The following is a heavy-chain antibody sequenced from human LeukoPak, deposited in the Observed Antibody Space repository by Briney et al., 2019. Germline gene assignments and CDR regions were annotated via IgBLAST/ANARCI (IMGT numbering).Heavy chain of an antibody. Sequence: GASVKVSCKASGYTFSSYTISWVRQAPGEGLEWMGRIIPILGIANYAQKFQGRVTITADESTSTAYMELSSLRSEDTAVYYCARGGITIFGVVIIRNNWFDPWGQGTLVTVSS. CDR3: ARGGITIFGVVIIRNNWFDP. CDR2: IIPILGIA. CDR1: GYTFSSYT. D-gene: IGHD3-3*01. V-gene: IGHV1-69*02. J-gene: IGHJ5*02.